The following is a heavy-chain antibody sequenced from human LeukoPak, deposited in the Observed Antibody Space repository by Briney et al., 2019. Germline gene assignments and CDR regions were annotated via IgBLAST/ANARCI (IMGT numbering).Heavy chain of an antibody. CDR2: IYYSKNT. CDR1: GGSLSSSSAY. J-gene: IGHJ4*02. V-gene: IGHV4-39*01. D-gene: IGHD5-18*01. CDR3: VSPRGFSYGYFDY. Sequence: SETLSLTCTVSGGSLSSSSAYWGWIRQPPGRGLEWIGCIYYSKNTYYNPSLKSRVTISADTSKNQFSLTLGSVSATDTAVYYCVSPRGFSYGYFDYWGQGTLVTVSS.